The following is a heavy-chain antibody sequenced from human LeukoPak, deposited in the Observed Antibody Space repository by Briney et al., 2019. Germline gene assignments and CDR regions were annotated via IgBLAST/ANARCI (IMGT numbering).Heavy chain of an antibody. J-gene: IGHJ4*02. Sequence: ASVSVSCKASGYGFTKYAVQWVRQAPGQRLEWMGWIYASNGRTKYTQDLQGRVTITMDTSARIAYIELSSLTSDDMSVYYCARGIWSTTVAAYYLDYWGQGTLVTVSS. CDR3: ARGIWSTTVAAYYLDY. CDR2: IYASNGRT. CDR1: GYGFTKYA. V-gene: IGHV1-3*03. D-gene: IGHD4-23*01.